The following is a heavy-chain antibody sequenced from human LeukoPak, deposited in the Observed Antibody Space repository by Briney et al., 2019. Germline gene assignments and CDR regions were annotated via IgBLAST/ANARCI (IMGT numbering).Heavy chain of an antibody. CDR1: GGTFSSYA. V-gene: IGHV1-69*13. CDR2: IIPIFGTA. J-gene: IGHJ3*02. D-gene: IGHD1-26*01. CDR3: ARDLGGSYLDRAFDI. Sequence: GASVKVSCKASGGTFSSYAISWVRQAPGQGLEWMGGIIPIFGTANYAQKFQGRVTITADESTSTAYMELSSLRSEDTAVYYCARDLGGSYLDRAFDIWGQGTMVTVSS.